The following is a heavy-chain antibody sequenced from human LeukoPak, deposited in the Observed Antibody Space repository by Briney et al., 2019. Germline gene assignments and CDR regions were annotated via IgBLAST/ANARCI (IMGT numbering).Heavy chain of an antibody. CDR3: AKDRDSSGWYYYGMDV. D-gene: IGHD6-19*01. CDR1: GFTFSSYG. V-gene: IGHV3-30*18. Sequence: GGSLRLSCAASGFTFSSYGMHWVRQAPGKGLEWVAVISYDGSNKYYADSVKGRFTTSRDNSKNTLYLQMNSLRAEDTAVYYCAKDRDSSGWYYYGMDVWGQGTTVTVSS. CDR2: ISYDGSNK. J-gene: IGHJ6*02.